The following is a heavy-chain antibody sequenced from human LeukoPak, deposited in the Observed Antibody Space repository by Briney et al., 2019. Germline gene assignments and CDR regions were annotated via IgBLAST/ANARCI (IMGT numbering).Heavy chain of an antibody. Sequence: PGGSLRLSCAASGFTLSSYWMIWVRQAPGKGLEWVANIKQDGSEISYVDSVKGRFTISRDNAKNSPYLQMNSLRAEDTAVYYCVRGNPFGGYWGQGTLVTVSS. D-gene: IGHD2-15*01. CDR3: VRGNPFGGY. J-gene: IGHJ4*02. V-gene: IGHV3-7*03. CDR2: IKQDGSEI. CDR1: GFTLSSYW.